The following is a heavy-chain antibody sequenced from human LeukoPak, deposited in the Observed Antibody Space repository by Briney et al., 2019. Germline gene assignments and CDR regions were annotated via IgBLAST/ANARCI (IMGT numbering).Heavy chain of an antibody. CDR3: ARNSHGYSSGWLQFNFDY. J-gene: IGHJ4*02. D-gene: IGHD6-19*01. CDR1: GYTFTSYG. Sequence: ASVKVSCKASGYTFTSYGINWVRQAPGQGLEWMGWINTYNGNTNYAQKLQGRVTMTTDTSTSTAYMELRSLRSDDTAVYYCARNSHGYSSGWLQFNFDYWGQGTLVTVSS. V-gene: IGHV1-18*01. CDR2: INTYNGNT.